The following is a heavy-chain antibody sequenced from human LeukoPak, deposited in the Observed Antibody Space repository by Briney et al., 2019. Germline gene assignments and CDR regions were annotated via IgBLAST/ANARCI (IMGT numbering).Heavy chain of an antibody. Sequence: PGGSLRLSCTASGFTFSSYEMNWVRQAPGKGLESVSYISSSGSITYYADSVKGRFTISRDNAKNSLYLQMNSLRAEDTAVYYCARDPKLGDDAFDIWGQGTMVTVSS. J-gene: IGHJ3*02. D-gene: IGHD7-27*01. V-gene: IGHV3-48*03. CDR3: ARDPKLGDDAFDI. CDR2: ISSSGSIT. CDR1: GFTFSSYE.